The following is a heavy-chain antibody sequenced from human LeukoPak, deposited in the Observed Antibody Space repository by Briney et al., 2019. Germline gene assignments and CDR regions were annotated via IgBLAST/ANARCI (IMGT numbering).Heavy chain of an antibody. J-gene: IGHJ4*02. D-gene: IGHD6-13*01. CDR2: IYYSGTT. Sequence: SETLSLTCTVSGGSISSYYWSWIRPPPGKGLEWIGYIYYSGTTNYNPSLKSRVTISVDTSKNQFSLKLSSVTAADTAVYYCARGVYIAAAQYAYWGQGTLVTVSS. CDR3: ARGVYIAAAQYAY. V-gene: IGHV4-59*01. CDR1: GGSISSYY.